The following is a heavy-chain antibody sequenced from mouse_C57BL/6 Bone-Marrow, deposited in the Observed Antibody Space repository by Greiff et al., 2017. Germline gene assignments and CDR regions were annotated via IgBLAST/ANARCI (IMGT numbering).Heavy chain of an antibody. Sequence: EVQRVESGAELVRPGASVKLSCTASGFNIKDDYMHWVKQRPEQGLEWIGWIYPENGDTESASKFQGKATLTADTSSNTAYLQLSSLTSGDTAAYYGTLITTVVARRFAYWGQGTLVTVSA. D-gene: IGHD1-1*01. V-gene: IGHV14-4*01. CDR3: TLITTVVARRFAY. CDR2: IYPENGDT. CDR1: GFNIKDDY. J-gene: IGHJ3*01.